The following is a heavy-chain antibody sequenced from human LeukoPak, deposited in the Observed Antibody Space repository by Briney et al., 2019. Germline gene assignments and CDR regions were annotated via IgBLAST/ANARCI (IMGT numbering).Heavy chain of an antibody. V-gene: IGHV1-2*02. CDR3: ARVIRDYDSSGAFDI. D-gene: IGHD3-22*01. CDR1: GYTFTGYY. J-gene: IGHJ3*02. Sequence: VASVKVSCKASGYTFTGYYMHWVRQAPGQGLEWMGWINPNSGGTNYAQKFQGRVTMTRDTSISTAYMELSRLRSDDTAVYYCARVIRDYDSSGAFDIWGQGTMVTVSS. CDR2: INPNSGGT.